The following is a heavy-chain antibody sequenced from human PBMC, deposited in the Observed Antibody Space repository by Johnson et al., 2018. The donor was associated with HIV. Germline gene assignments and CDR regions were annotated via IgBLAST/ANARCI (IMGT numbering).Heavy chain of an antibody. CDR1: GFTFSSYA. J-gene: IGHJ3*01. CDR2: ISGSGGST. V-gene: IGHV3-23*04. CDR3: VKRDYSGGHHGGTFEV. Sequence: VQLVESGGGLVKPGGSLSLSCAASGFTFSSYAMHWVRQAPGKGLEWVSAISGSGGSTYYADSVKGRFTIPRDNSKNTLYLQMNSLRAEDTAVYYCVKRDYSGGHHGGTFEVWGQGTMVNVSS. D-gene: IGHD2-15*01.